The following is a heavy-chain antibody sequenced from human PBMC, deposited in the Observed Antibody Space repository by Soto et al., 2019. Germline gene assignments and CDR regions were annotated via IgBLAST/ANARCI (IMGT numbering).Heavy chain of an antibody. V-gene: IGHV4-59*01. CDR1: GGSISSYY. J-gene: IGHJ6*02. CDR2: IYYSGST. D-gene: IGHD3-3*01. Sequence: SETLSLTCTVSGGSISSYYWSWIRQPPGKGLEWIGYIYYSGSTNYNPSLKSRVTISVDTSKNQFSLKLSSVTAADTAVYYCARAVYDFWSGYYSYYYGMDVWGQGTTVTVS. CDR3: ARAVYDFWSGYYSYYYGMDV.